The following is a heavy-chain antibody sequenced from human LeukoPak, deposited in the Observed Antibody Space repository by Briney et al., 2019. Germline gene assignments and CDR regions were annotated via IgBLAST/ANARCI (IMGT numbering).Heavy chain of an antibody. CDR1: GFTFSSYG. CDR3: AREGPRGNSQFDY. Sequence: GGSLRLSCAASGFTFSSYGMHWVRQAPGKGLECVALIWYDGSNKYYADSVKGRLTISRDNSKITLYHQLDSLRAEDTAVYYCAREGPRGNSQFDYWGQGNLVNVSS. J-gene: IGHJ4*02. D-gene: IGHD2/OR15-2a*01. V-gene: IGHV3-33*01. CDR2: IWYDGSNK.